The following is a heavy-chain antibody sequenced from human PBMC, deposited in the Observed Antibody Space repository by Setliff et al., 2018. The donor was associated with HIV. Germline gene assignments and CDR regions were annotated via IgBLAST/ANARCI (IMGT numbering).Heavy chain of an antibody. Sequence: GGSLRLSCAVSGFTFSGYGMSWVRQASGKGLEWVSGISAGGGGTNYADSVKGRFTISRDNSKNTLYLQMNSLRAEDTAVYYCAREQREVSTYYFDYWAQGSLVTVSS. V-gene: IGHV3-23*01. CDR3: AREQREVSTYYFDY. CDR2: ISAGGGGT. D-gene: IGHD5-18*01. J-gene: IGHJ4*02. CDR1: GFTFSGYG.